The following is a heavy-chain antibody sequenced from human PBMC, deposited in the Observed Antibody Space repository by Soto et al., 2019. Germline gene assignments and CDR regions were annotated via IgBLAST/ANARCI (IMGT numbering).Heavy chain of an antibody. CDR2: IYYSGST. CDR1: DGTISSRDYY. D-gene: IGHD2-2*01. J-gene: IGHJ6*02. CDR3: ARDIVLVPAAGIRSYYYGMDV. V-gene: IGHV4-30-4*01. Sequence: PSQTMSLTCTVSDGTISSRDYYWSWKRQPPGKGLEWIGYIYYSGSTYYNPSLKSRVTISVDTSKNQFSLKLSSVTAADTAVYYCARDIVLVPAAGIRSYYYGMDVWGQGTTVTVSS.